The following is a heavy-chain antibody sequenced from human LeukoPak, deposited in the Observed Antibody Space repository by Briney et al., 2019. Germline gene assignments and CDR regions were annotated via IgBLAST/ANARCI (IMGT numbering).Heavy chain of an antibody. D-gene: IGHD6-19*01. CDR3: ARDLSLGSGWNIFDY. J-gene: IGHJ4*02. CDR1: GFTFGSYG. Sequence: GGSLRLSCAASGFTFGSYGMHWVRQAPGKGLEWVAVIWYDGSNKYYADSVKGRFTISRDNSKNTLYLQMNSLRAEDTAVYYCARDLSLGSGWNIFDYWGQGTLVTVSS. V-gene: IGHV3-33*01. CDR2: IWYDGSNK.